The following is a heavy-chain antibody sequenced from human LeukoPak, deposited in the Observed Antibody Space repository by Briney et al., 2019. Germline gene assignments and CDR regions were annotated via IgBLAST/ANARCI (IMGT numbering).Heavy chain of an antibody. D-gene: IGHD4-11*01. Sequence: SETLSLTCAVSGYSISSGYYWGWIRQPPGKGLEWIGSIYHSGSTYYNPSLKSRVTISVDTSKNQFSLKLSSVTAADTAVYYCARHAGGAYRYYFDYWGREPWSPSPQ. CDR1: GYSISSGYY. V-gene: IGHV4-38-2*01. CDR2: IYHSGST. J-gene: IGHJ4*02. CDR3: ARHAGGAYRYYFDY.